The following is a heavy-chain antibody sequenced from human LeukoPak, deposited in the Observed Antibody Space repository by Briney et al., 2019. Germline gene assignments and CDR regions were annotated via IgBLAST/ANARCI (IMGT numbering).Heavy chain of an antibody. J-gene: IGHJ4*02. CDR3: ARSYDSSGYSDS. Sequence: GESLKISCKGSGYNFTNYWIGWVRQMPGKGLEWMGLIYPGDPDTRYGPSFQGQVTISADKSISTAYVQWSSLKASDTAMYYCARSYDSSGYSDSWGQGTLVTVSS. CDR2: IYPGDPDT. CDR1: GYNFTNYW. V-gene: IGHV5-51*01. D-gene: IGHD3-22*01.